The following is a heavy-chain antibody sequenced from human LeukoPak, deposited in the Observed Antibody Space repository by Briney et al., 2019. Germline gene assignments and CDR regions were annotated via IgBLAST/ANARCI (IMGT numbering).Heavy chain of an antibody. CDR1: GFTFSTYG. V-gene: IGHV3-21*01. Sequence: GGSLRLSCVASGFTFSTYGMSWVRQAPGKGLEWVSAISSSSSYIYYADSVKGRFTISRDNAKNSLYLQMNSLRAEDTAVYYCARNEWSSSWYKPHYYYYYYMDVWGKGTTVTVSS. CDR3: ARNEWSSSWYKPHYYYYYYMDV. CDR2: ISSSSSYI. D-gene: IGHD6-13*01. J-gene: IGHJ6*03.